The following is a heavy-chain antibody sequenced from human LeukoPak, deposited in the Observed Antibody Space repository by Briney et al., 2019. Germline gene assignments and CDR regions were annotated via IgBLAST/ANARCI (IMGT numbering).Heavy chain of an antibody. CDR3: ARVGWSYSIDY. D-gene: IGHD1-26*01. V-gene: IGHV4-38-2*02. CDR1: GYSISSGYY. CDR2: IYHSGST. J-gene: IGHJ4*02. Sequence: SETLSLTCTVSGYSISSGYYWGWIRQPPGKGLEWIGSIYHSGSTYYNPSLKSRVTISVDTSKNQFSLKLSSVTAADTAVYYCARVGWSYSIDYWGQGTLVTVSS.